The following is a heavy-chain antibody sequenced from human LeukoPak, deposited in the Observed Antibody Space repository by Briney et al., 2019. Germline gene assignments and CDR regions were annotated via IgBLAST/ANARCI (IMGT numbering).Heavy chain of an antibody. D-gene: IGHD3-3*01. CDR2: IYHSGST. CDR1: GYSISSGYY. CDR3: DAFWSGYFSFDY. V-gene: IGHV4-38-2*01. Sequence: SETLSLXCAVSGYSISSGYYWGWIRQPPGKGLEWIGSIYHSGSTYYNPSLKSRVTISVDTSKNQFSLKLSSVTAADTAVYYCDAFWSGYFSFDYWGQGTLVTVSS. J-gene: IGHJ4*02.